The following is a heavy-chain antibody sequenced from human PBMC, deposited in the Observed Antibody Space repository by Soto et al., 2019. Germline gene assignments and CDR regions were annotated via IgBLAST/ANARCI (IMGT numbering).Heavy chain of an antibody. Sequence: QVQLVQSGAEVKKPGASVKVSCKASGYTFISYAMHWVRQSAGQRLEWMGWINAANGNTKYSQKFQGRVTITRDTSASTAYMELSSLRSEDTAVYYCARTSGYYFFDSWGQGTLVTVSS. CDR2: INAANGNT. CDR1: GYTFISYA. D-gene: IGHD3-22*01. V-gene: IGHV1-3*01. J-gene: IGHJ4*02. CDR3: ARTSGYYFFDS.